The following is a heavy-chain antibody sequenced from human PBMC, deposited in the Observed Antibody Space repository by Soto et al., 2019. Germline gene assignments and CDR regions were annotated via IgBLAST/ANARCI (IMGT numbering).Heavy chain of an antibody. V-gene: IGHV1-3*01. J-gene: IGHJ6*02. CDR2: INAGNGNT. D-gene: IGHD3-10*01. CDR1: GYTFTSYA. CDR3: ARDRTYGSWTLEPYYYGMDV. Sequence: QVQLVQSGAEVKKPGASVKVSCKASGYTFTSYAMHWVRQAPGQRLEWMGWINAGNGNTKYSHKFQGRVTITRDTSASTAYMELSSLRSEDTAVYYCARDRTYGSWTLEPYYYGMDVWGQGTTVTVSS.